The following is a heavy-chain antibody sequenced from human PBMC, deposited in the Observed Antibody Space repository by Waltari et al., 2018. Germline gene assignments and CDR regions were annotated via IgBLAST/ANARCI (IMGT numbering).Heavy chain of an antibody. CDR3: ARVGGEVGATYDAFDI. CDR2: IYSGGST. D-gene: IGHD1-26*01. Sequence: EVQMVETGGGLIQHGGSLRLSCAASGFTVSSNCMSWVRQAPGKGLEWVSVIYSGGSTYYADSVKGRFTISRDNSKNTLYLQMNSLRAEDTAVYYCARVGGEVGATYDAFDIWGQGTMVTVSS. CDR1: GFTVSSNC. V-gene: IGHV3-53*02. J-gene: IGHJ3*02.